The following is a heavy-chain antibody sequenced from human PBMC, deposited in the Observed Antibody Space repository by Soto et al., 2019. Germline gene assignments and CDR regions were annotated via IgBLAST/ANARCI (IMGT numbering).Heavy chain of an antibody. CDR2: IYHSGST. CDR3: ARAAMGGSSWPFDY. D-gene: IGHD6-13*01. CDR1: GGSISSSNL. Sequence: LETLSLTCAVSGGSISSSNLWSWVRQPPGKGLEWIGEIYHSGSTNYNPSLKSRVTISVDKSKNQFSLKLSSVTAADTAVYYCARAAMGGSSWPFDYWGQGTLVTVSS. J-gene: IGHJ4*02. V-gene: IGHV4-4*02.